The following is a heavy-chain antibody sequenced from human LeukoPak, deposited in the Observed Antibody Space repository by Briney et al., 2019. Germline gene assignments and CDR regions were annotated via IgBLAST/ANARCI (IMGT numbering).Heavy chain of an antibody. J-gene: IGHJ4*02. CDR1: GFTFSNYG. V-gene: IGHV3-30*02. CDR2: IRHDGSDK. CDR3: AKDAGWSFDY. D-gene: IGHD6-19*01. Sequence: PGGSLILSCAASGFTFSNYGMHWVRQAPGKGLEWVAFIRHDGSDKHYAGSVKGRFTISRDNSKNTLYLQMDSLRGEDTAVYYCAKDAGWSFDYWGQGTLVTVSS.